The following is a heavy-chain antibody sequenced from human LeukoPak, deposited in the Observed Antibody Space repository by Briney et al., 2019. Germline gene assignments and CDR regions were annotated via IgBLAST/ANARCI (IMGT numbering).Heavy chain of an antibody. D-gene: IGHD1-1*01. CDR2: IYSSVTT. CDR3: AKLDDREKFDK. Sequence: SETLSLTCNVSGGSISRYYWSRIRQPPGKGLEWIGFIYSSVTTKYNPSLKSRVTISIDMSRSQFSLKVSSVTASDTAVYYCAKLDDREKFDKWGQGTLVSVSS. V-gene: IGHV4-4*09. J-gene: IGHJ4*02. CDR1: GGSISRYY.